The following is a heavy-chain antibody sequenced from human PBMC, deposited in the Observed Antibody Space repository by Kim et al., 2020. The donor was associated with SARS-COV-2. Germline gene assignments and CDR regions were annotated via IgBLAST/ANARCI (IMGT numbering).Heavy chain of an antibody. CDR2: IYPDSSET. V-gene: IGHV5-51*01. CDR3: ARQGYTVPILDKLAFDP. D-gene: IGHD3-16*02. CDR1: GYSFGGYW. J-gene: IGHJ5*02. Sequence: GESLKISCQGSGYSFGGYWIGWVRQVPGKGLEWMAIIYPDSSETRYSPSFRGRVTISVDKSINTAYLHWDSLRASDSAIYYCARQGYTVPILDKLAFDPWGRGTLVTVSS.